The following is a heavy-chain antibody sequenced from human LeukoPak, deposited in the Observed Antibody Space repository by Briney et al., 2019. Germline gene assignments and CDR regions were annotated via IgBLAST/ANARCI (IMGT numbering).Heavy chain of an antibody. V-gene: IGHV1-69*06. CDR2: IIPIFDTR. CDR3: AEEGAGRLRLRNPTSGWYFAL. J-gene: IGHJ2*01. CDR1: GGTFSSSA. Sequence: GASVKVSCKASGGTFSSSAIIWVRQAPGQGLEWMGGIIPIFDTRNYAQKFQGRFTIPADKSTSTAYMELNSRRYEDTAIYFCAEEGAGRLRLRNPTSGWYFALWGRGTLVTVSS. D-gene: IGHD5-12*01.